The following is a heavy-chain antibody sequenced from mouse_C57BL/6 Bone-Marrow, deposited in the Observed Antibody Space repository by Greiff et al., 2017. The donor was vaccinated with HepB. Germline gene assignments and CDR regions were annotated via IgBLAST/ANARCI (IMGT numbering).Heavy chain of an antibody. J-gene: IGHJ3*01. CDR1: GYTFTSYW. CDR2: IDPSDSYT. V-gene: IGHV1-69*01. Sequence: QVQLKQPGAELVMPGASVKLSCKASGYTFTSYWMHWVKQRPGQGLEWIGEIDPSDSYTNYNQKFKGKSTLTVDKSSSTAYMQLSSLTSEDSAVYYCARYGLGGFAYWGQGTLVTVSA. CDR3: ARYGLGGFAY. D-gene: IGHD1-1*01.